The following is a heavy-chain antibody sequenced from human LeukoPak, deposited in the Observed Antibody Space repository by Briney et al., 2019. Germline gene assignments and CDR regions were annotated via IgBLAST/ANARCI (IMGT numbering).Heavy chain of an antibody. D-gene: IGHD6-19*01. Sequence: GGSLRLSCAASGFTVSSNYMSWVRQAPGKGLEWVSVIYSGGSTYYADSVKGRFTISRDNSKNTLYLQMNSLRAEDTAVYYCARDRRYSSGWYFDYWGQGTLVTVSS. CDR3: ARDRRYSSGWYFDY. J-gene: IGHJ4*02. V-gene: IGHV3-53*01. CDR2: IYSGGST. CDR1: GFTVSSNY.